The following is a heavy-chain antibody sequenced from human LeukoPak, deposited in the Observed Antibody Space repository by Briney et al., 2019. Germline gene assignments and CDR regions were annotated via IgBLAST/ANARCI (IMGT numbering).Heavy chain of an antibody. J-gene: IGHJ4*02. CDR3: ARRLTTEETFDY. V-gene: IGHV5-51*01. CDR1: GYPFTTYW. Sequence: LGESLKISCKGSGYPFTTYWIACVRQMPGKGLEWMAIIYPGDSDTKYSPSFQGQISVSVDKSTSTAYLQWNSLQASDTAMYYCARRLTTEETFDYWGQGTLVTVSS. D-gene: IGHD1-1*01. CDR2: IYPGDSDT.